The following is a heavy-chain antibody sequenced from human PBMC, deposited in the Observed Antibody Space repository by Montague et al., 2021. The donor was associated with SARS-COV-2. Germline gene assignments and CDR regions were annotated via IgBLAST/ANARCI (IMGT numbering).Heavy chain of an antibody. CDR2: VHYSGRP. J-gene: IGHJ3*02. CDR1: GDSISSSSCN. V-gene: IGHV4-39*07. CDR3: VRDHPYGGPRGAYDT. D-gene: IGHD4-23*01. Sequence: SETLSLTCTVSGDSISSSSCNWGWIRQPPGKGLDWIGSVHYSGRPYYNPSLKSRVTISTDTSKNQLSLKVNSVTAADTAIYYCVRDHPYGGPRGAYDTWGQGTVVTVSS.